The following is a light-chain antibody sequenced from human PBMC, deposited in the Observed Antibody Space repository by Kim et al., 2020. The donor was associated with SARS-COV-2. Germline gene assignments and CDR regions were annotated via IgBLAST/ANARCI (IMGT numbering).Light chain of an antibody. CDR1: QGISNS. V-gene: IGKV1-27*01. CDR2: AAS. CDR3: QKFIAAPST. Sequence: DIQMTQSPSSLSASVGDRVNITCRASQGISNSLAWFQQKPGKAPKVLIYAASTLQSGVPSRVSGSGSGTDFTLTISSLQPEDVATYYCQKFIAAPSTVGQGTKVDI. J-gene: IGKJ1*01.